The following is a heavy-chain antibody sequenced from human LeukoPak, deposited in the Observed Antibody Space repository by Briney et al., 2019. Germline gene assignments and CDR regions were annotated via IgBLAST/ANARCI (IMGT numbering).Heavy chain of an antibody. D-gene: IGHD6-13*01. V-gene: IGHV3-23*01. CDR3: ARGGIADT. J-gene: IGHJ5*02. CDR2: ISGSGDSV. CDR1: GFTFTNYE. Sequence: GGSLRLSCAASGFTFTNYEMSWVRQAPGKGLEWLSSISGSGDSVFYADSVKGRFTISRDNSLNTLHLQMNSLRAEDTAVYYCARGGIADTWGQGTLVTVSS.